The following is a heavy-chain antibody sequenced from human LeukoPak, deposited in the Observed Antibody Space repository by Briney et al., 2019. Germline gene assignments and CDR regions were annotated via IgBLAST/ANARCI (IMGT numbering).Heavy chain of an antibody. CDR1: GYSFTSYW. J-gene: IGHJ4*02. V-gene: IGHV5-51*01. Sequence: GESLKISCQGSGYSFTSYWIGWVRQMPGKGLEWMGIIYPGDSDTRYSPSFQGQVTISADKSISTAYLQWSSLKASDTAMYYCARHEWDYYDSSGFDYWGQGTLVTVSS. D-gene: IGHD3-22*01. CDR3: ARHEWDYYDSSGFDY. CDR2: IYPGDSDT.